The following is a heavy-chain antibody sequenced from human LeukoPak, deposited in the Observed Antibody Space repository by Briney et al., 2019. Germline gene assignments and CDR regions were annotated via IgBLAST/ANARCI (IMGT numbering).Heavy chain of an antibody. D-gene: IGHD1-26*01. CDR3: ARGRVVGALDAFDI. Sequence: SETLSLTCTVSGGSISSYYWSWIRQPPGKGLEWIGYIYYSGSTNYNPSLKSRVTISVDTSKSQFSLKLSSVTAADTAVYYCARGRVVGALDAFDIWGQGTMVTVSS. CDR1: GGSISSYY. V-gene: IGHV4-59*01. CDR2: IYYSGST. J-gene: IGHJ3*02.